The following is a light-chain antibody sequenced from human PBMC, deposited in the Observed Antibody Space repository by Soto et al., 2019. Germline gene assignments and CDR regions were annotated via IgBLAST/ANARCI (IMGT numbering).Light chain of an antibody. CDR1: SNDVGGYNY. CDR3: SSYTTSSTRV. CDR2: EVT. J-gene: IGLJ1*01. Sequence: QSALTQPASVSGSPGQSITISCTATSNDVGGYNYVSWYQQHPGKAPKLMIYEVTNRPSGVSNRFSGSKSGNTASLTISGLQAEDEADYYCSSYTTSSTRVFGTGTKLTVL. V-gene: IGLV2-14*03.